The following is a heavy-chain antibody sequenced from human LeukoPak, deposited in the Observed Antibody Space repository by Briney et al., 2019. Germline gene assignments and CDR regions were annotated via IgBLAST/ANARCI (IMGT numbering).Heavy chain of an antibody. V-gene: IGHV1-8*02. Sequence: ASVKVSCKASGYTFSDNYIHWVRQATGQGLEWMGWMNPNSGNTGYAQKFQGRVTMTRNTSISTAYMELSSLRSEDTAVYYCARTSIHYYYYMDVWGKGTTVTVSS. D-gene: IGHD2-2*02. CDR2: MNPNSGNT. CDR1: GYTFSDNY. CDR3: ARTSIHYYYYMDV. J-gene: IGHJ6*03.